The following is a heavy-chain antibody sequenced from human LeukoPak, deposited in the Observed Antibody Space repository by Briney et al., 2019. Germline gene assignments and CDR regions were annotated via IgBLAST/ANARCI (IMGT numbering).Heavy chain of an antibody. J-gene: IGHJ5*02. V-gene: IGHV4-59*01. CDR3: ARDLLYSGYDS. CDR1: GRSISSYY. Sequence: SETLSLTCTVSGRSISSYYWSWIRQPPGKGLEWIGYISCSGSTNYNPSLKSLVILSVDTSKNQFSLKLSSVTAADTAVYYCARDLLYSGYDSWGQGTLVTVSS. CDR2: ISCSGST. D-gene: IGHD5-12*01.